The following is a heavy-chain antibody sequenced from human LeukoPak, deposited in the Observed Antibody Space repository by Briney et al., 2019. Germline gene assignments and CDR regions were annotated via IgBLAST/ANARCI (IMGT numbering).Heavy chain of an antibody. D-gene: IGHD3-16*01. CDR2: IIPIFGTT. CDR3: ARGNDSRDPPHFDY. J-gene: IGHJ4*02. CDR1: GGTFSSYA. Sequence: SVKVSCKASGGTFSSYAISWVRQAPGQGLEWMGGIIPIFGTTNYARKFRGRVTLTADKSTRTAYMELSSLRSEDTAVYYCARGNDSRDPPHFDYWGQGTLVTVSS. V-gene: IGHV1-69*06.